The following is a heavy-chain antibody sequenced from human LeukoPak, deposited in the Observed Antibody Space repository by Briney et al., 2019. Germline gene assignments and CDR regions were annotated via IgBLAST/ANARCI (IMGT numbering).Heavy chain of an antibody. D-gene: IGHD3-3*01. CDR2: IHTSGST. V-gene: IGHV4-4*07. CDR1: GGSISSYY. J-gene: IGHJ4*02. Sequence: SETLSLTCTVSGGSISSYYWSWIRQPAGKGLEWIGRIHTSGSTNYNPSLKSRVTMSVDTSENQFSLRLSSVTAADTAVYYCARIYDFWSAYQYYFDYWGQGTLVTVSS. CDR3: ARIYDFWSAYQYYFDY.